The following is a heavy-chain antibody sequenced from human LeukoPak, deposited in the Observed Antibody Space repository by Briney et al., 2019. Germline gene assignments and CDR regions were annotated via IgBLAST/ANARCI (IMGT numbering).Heavy chain of an antibody. J-gene: IGHJ4*02. V-gene: IGHV3-48*03. CDR3: AIGAVAGTFDY. D-gene: IGHD6-19*01. CDR2: ISSSGSTI. CDR1: GFTFSSYE. Sequence: GGSLRLSCAASGFTFSSYEMNWVRQAPGKGLEWVSYISSSGSTIYYADSVKGRFTISRDNAKNSLYLQMSSLRAEDTAAYYSAIGAVAGTFDYWGQGTLVTVSS.